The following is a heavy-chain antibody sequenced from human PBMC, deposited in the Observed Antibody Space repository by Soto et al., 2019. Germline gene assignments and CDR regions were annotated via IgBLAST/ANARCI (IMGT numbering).Heavy chain of an antibody. V-gene: IGHV3-23*01. Sequence: GGSLRLSCGASGFTFSSYAMSWVRQAPGKGLEWVSRLSGSGATTKYADSVEGRFTISRDNSKNTLYLQMDSLSAEDTAIYYCAKARCSDTDCYFPDTWGQGTLVTVSS. CDR1: GFTFSSYA. J-gene: IGHJ5*02. D-gene: IGHD2-21*02. CDR3: AKARCSDTDCYFPDT. CDR2: LSGSGATT.